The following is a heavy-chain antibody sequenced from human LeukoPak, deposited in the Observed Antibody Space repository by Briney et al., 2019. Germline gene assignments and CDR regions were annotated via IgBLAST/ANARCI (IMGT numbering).Heavy chain of an antibody. Sequence: GESLKIPCKASGYGFTSYWIGWVRQMPGKGLEWMGIIHPGDSDTRYSPSLQGQVTISVDKSITTAYLQWSSLKASDTAMYYCARIVVVTSIYWYFDLWGRGTLVRVSS. CDR2: IHPGDSDT. CDR3: ARIVVVTSIYWYFDL. J-gene: IGHJ2*01. V-gene: IGHV5-51*01. CDR1: GYGFTSYW. D-gene: IGHD2-21*02.